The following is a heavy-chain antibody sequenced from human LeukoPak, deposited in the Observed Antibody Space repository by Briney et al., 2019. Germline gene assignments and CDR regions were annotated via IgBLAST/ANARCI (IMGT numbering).Heavy chain of an antibody. CDR3: TEGDDY. V-gene: IGHV4-34*01. CDR2: INHSGST. Sequence: PSETLSLTCAVYGGSFSGYYWSWIRQPPGKGLEWIGEINHSGSTNYNPSLKSRVTISVDTSKNQFSLKLSSVTAADTAVYYCTEGDDYWGQGTLVTVSS. J-gene: IGHJ4*02. CDR1: GGSFSGYY.